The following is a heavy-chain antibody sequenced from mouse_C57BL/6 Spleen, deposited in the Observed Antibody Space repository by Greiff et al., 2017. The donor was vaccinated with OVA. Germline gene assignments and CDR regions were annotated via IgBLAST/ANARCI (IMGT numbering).Heavy chain of an antibody. J-gene: IGHJ2*01. D-gene: IGHD2-2*01. CDR3: TGGGYDHY. CDR2: IRLKSDNYAT. V-gene: IGHV6-3*01. CDR1: GFTFSNYW. Sequence: EVQGVESGGGLVQPGGSMKLSCVASGFTFSNYWMNWVRQSPEKGLEWVAQIRLKSDNYATHYAESVKGRFTISRDDSKSSVYLQMNNLRAEDTGIYYCTGGGYDHYWGQGTTLTVSS.